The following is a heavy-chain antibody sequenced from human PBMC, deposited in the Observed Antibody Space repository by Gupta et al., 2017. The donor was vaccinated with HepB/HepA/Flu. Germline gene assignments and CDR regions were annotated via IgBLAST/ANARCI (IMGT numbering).Heavy chain of an antibody. Sequence: QVQLQQWGAGLLKPSETLSLTCAVYGGSFRGYYWSWIRQPPGKGLEWIGEINHSGSSNYNPSLKSRVTISVDTSKNQFSLKLSSVTAADTAVYYCAGTYDFWSGNSFGYWGQGTLVTVSS. CDR3: AGTYDFWSGNSFGY. V-gene: IGHV4-34*01. D-gene: IGHD3-3*01. CDR1: GGSFRGYY. CDR2: INHSGSS. J-gene: IGHJ4*02.